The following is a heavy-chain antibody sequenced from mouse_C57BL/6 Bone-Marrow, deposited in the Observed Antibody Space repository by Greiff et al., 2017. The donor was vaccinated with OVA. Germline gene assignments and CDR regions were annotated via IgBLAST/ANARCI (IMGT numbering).Heavy chain of an antibody. CDR3: ASAVFAY. V-gene: IGHV1-50*01. CDR2: IDPSDSYT. J-gene: IGHJ3*01. CDR1: GYTFTSYW. Sequence: VQLQQPGAELVKPGASVKLSCMASGYTFTSYWMQWVKQRPGQGLEWIGEIDPSDSYTNYNQKFKGKATLTVDTSPSTAYMQLNSLTSEDSAVYYCASAVFAYWGQGTLVTVSA.